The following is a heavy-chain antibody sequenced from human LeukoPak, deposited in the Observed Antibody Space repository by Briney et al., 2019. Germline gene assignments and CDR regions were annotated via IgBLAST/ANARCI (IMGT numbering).Heavy chain of an antibody. CDR2: ISYNGNT. D-gene: IGHD5-12*01. V-gene: IGHV4-59*12. CDR3: ARGGIVATIDIDY. Sequence: SETLSLTCTVSGDSISTYYWSWIRQPPGKGLEWAGYISYNGNTNYNPSLKSRVTISVDTSKNQFSLKLSSVTAADTAVYYCARGGIVATIDIDYWGQGTLVTVSS. CDR1: GDSISTYY. J-gene: IGHJ4*02.